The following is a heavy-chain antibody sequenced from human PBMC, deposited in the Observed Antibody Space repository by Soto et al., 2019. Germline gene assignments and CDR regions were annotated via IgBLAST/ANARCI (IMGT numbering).Heavy chain of an antibody. CDR2: IIPIFGIG. D-gene: IGHD3-3*01. CDR1: GGTFNRYA. J-gene: IGHJ6*02. Sequence: QVQLVQSGAEVKKPGSSVKVSCKASGGTFNRYAISWVRQAPGQGLEWMGGIIPIFGIGNDAQRFQGRVTITADESTGTAYMELSSLRSEDTGVYYCARAAITLFGVVSIPPHYYSEMDVWCQGSTVTFSS. CDR3: ARAAITLFGVVSIPPHYYSEMDV. V-gene: IGHV1-69*01.